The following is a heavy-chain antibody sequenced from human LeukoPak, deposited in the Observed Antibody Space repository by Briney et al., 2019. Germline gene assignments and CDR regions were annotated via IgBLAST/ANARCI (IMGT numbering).Heavy chain of an antibody. CDR2: IIPIFGTA. J-gene: IGHJ4*02. CDR1: GGTFSSYA. Sequence: SVKVSCKASGGTFSSYAISWVRQAPGQGLEWMGGIIPIFGTANYAQKFQGRVTITADESTSTAYMELSSLRSEDTAVYYCAIAEYCSSTSCYTVDYWGQGTLVTVSS. CDR3: AIAEYCSSTSCYTVDY. V-gene: IGHV1-69*13. D-gene: IGHD2-2*02.